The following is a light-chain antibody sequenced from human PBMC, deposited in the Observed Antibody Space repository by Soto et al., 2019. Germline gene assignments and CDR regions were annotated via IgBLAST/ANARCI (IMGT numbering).Light chain of an antibody. J-gene: IGLJ2*01. CDR2: DVT. CDR3: SSYTTSGTLV. CDR1: SSDVGGYNY. Sequence: QSALTQPASVSGSPGQSITISCTGTSSDVGGYNYVSWYQQHPGKVPKLMIYDVTYRPSGVSNRFSGSKSGNTASLTISGLQAEDEADYYCSSYTTSGTLVFGGGTKLTVL. V-gene: IGLV2-14*01.